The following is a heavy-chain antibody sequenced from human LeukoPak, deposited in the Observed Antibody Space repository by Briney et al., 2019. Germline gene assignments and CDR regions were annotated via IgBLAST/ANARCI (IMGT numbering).Heavy chain of an antibody. D-gene: IGHD3-10*01. CDR1: GGSISSGGYY. CDR2: IYYSGST. V-gene: IGHV4-31*03. CDR3: ARGFGYYGVYFDN. J-gene: IGHJ4*02. Sequence: PSETLSLTCTVSGGSISSGGYYWSWIRQHPGKGLEWIGYIYYSGSTYYNPSLKSRITISVDTSKNQFSLKLSSATAADTAVYYCARGFGYYGVYFDNWGQGTLATVSS.